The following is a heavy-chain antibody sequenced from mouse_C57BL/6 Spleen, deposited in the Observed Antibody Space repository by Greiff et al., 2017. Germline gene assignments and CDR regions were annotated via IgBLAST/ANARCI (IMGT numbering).Heavy chain of an antibody. CDR1: GYTFTSYW. V-gene: IGHV1-50*01. Sequence: VQLQQPGAELVKPGASVKLSCKASGYTFTSYWMQWVKQRPGQGLEWIGELDPSDSYTNYNQKFKGKATLTVDTSSSTAYMQLSSLTSEDSAVYYCARGDGSSYGYAMDYWGQGTSVTVSS. J-gene: IGHJ4*01. CDR2: LDPSDSYT. D-gene: IGHD1-1*01. CDR3: ARGDGSSYGYAMDY.